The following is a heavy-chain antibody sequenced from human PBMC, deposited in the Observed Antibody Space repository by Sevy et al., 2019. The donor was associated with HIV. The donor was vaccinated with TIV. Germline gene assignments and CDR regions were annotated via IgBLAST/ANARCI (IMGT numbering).Heavy chain of an antibody. CDR3: ARDGIPRDRNYGGTFDI. J-gene: IGHJ3*02. CDR2: ISYDGSNK. D-gene: IGHD1-7*01. Sequence: GGSLRLSCVASGFTFSSYAMHWVRQAPGKGLEWVAVISYDGSNKYYADSVKGRFTISRDNSKNTLDLQMNSLRGEDTAVYYCARDGIPRDRNYGGTFDIWGQGTMVTVSS. V-gene: IGHV3-30*04. CDR1: GFTFSSYA.